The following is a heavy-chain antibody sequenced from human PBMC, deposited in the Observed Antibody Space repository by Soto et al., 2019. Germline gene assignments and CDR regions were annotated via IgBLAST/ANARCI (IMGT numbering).Heavy chain of an antibody. Sequence: GGSLRLSCAASGFPFSSYSMNWVRQAPGKGLEWVSYANDDATTYADSVRGRFTISRDTAKNSLYLQMYSLRVDDTAVYYCVRDFQWAFDYWGQGSQVTVSS. J-gene: IGHJ4*02. CDR1: GFPFSSYS. D-gene: IGHD2-8*01. CDR3: VRDFQWAFDY. CDR2: ANDDAT. V-gene: IGHV3-48*01.